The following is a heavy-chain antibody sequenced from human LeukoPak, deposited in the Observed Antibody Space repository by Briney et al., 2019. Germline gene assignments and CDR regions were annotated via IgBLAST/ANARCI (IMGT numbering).Heavy chain of an antibody. V-gene: IGHV3-21*01. J-gene: IGHJ4*03. CDR2: ISTSSSYI. D-gene: IGHD3-22*01. CDR3: ARRRYDSSGFRLAFDY. Sequence: GGSLRLSCAASGFTFTSYSMIWVRQAPGKGLEWVSSISTSSSYIYYTDSVKGRFTISRDNAKNSVSLQMNSLRVEDTAVYYCARRRYDSSGFRLAFDYWGQGTLVTVSS. CDR1: GFTFTSYS.